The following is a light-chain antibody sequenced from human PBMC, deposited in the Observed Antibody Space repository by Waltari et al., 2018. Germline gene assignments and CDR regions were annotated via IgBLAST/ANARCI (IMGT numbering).Light chain of an antibody. CDR3: MQALQTPYT. V-gene: IGKV2-28*01. CDR1: QSLLHSNGYNY. CDR2: LGS. Sequence: DIVMTQSPLSLPVTPGEPASISCRHSQSLLHSNGYNYFDWYLQKPGQSPQLLIYLGSNRASGVPDRFSGSGSGTDFTLKISRVEAEDVGVYYCMQALQTPYTFGQGTKLEIK. J-gene: IGKJ2*01.